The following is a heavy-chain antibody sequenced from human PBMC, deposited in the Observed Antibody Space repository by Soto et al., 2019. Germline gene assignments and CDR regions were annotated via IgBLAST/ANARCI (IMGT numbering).Heavy chain of an antibody. CDR2: IIPIFGTA. CDR1: GCTFSSDA. Sequence: SVKVSCKASGCTFSSDAISWVRQAPGQVLEWMGGIIPIFGTANYAQKFQGRVTITADKSTSTAYMELSSLRSEDTAVYYCARGVLRFLEWSTTRYYYGMDVWG. CDR3: ARGVLRFLEWSTTRYYYGMDV. D-gene: IGHD3-3*01. J-gene: IGHJ6*02. V-gene: IGHV1-69*06.